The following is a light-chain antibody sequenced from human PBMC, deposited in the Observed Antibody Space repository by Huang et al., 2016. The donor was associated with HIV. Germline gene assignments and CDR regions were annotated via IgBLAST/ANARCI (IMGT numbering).Light chain of an antibody. CDR1: QDISNH. CDR3: QQYDNFPPSIT. J-gene: IGKJ5*01. V-gene: IGKV1-33*01. Sequence: DIQMTQSPSSLSASVGDIVTITCQASQDISNHLNWYQQRPGKAPKLLMFDASNLETGVPSRFSGSGSGTHFTFTISSLQPEDIETYYCQQYDNFPPSITFGQGTRLEIK. CDR2: DAS.